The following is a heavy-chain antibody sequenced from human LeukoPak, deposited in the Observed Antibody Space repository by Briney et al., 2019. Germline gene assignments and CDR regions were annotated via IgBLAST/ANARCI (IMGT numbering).Heavy chain of an antibody. V-gene: IGHV4-59*01. CDR3: ARGWGYFDY. D-gene: IGHD3-16*01. J-gene: IGHJ4*02. CDR2: ISYTGST. Sequence: SETLSLTCTVSGGSISSYYWTWIRQPPGKGLEWIGYISYTGSTNYNPSLKSRVTISVDTSKNQFSLRLSSVTAADTAVYYCARGWGYFDYRGQGTLVTVSS. CDR1: GGSISSYY.